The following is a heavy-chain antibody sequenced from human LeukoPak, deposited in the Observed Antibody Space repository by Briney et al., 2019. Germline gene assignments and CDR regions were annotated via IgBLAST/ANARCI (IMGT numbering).Heavy chain of an antibody. CDR3: ARGGTCYYDMDV. V-gene: IGHV1-2*02. CDR2: INPNSGGT. Sequence: ASVKVSRKASGYTFTGYYIHWVRQAPGQGLEWMGWINPNSGGTNYAQKFQGRVTMTTDTSISTAYMELSRMRSDDTAVYYCARGGTCYYDMDVWGQGTTVTVSS. CDR1: GYTFTGYY. J-gene: IGHJ6*02. D-gene: IGHD2-15*01.